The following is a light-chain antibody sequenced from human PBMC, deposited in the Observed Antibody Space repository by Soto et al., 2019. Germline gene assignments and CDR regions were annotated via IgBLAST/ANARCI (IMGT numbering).Light chain of an antibody. Sequence: EIVLTQSPGTLSLSPGERATLSCRASQSVRSSNLAWYQQKPGQAPRLLIYGASSRATGIPDRFSGSGSGTDFTLTVSRLEPEDFAVYYCQQYGTSPLTFDGGTKVEIK. V-gene: IGKV3-20*01. J-gene: IGKJ4*01. CDR2: GAS. CDR1: QSVRSSN. CDR3: QQYGTSPLT.